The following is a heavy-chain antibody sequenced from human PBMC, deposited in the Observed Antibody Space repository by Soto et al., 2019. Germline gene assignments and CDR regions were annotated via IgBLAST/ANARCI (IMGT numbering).Heavy chain of an antibody. D-gene: IGHD4-17*01. Sequence: QVQLQESGPGLVKPSETLSLTCDVSGDSISSPTWWTWVRQPPGKGLEWIGEVYHSGSTNYNSSLKSRVTISVDKSKNQVSLRLTSVTAADPAVYYCATRAPIDGDPYWGQGTLVTVSS. CDR3: ATRAPIDGDPY. CDR1: GDSISSPTW. CDR2: VYHSGST. J-gene: IGHJ4*02. V-gene: IGHV4-4*02.